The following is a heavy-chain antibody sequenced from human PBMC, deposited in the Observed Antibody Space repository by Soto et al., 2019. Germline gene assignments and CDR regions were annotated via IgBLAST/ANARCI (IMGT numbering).Heavy chain of an antibody. V-gene: IGHV1-24*01. CDR3: ATPTTLRRAMITNINFDF. D-gene: IGHD3-22*01. Sequence: ASVKVSCKTSGYNFLSYGINWVRQAPGKGLEWMGGFDPEGGEAIYAQKWHGRVTVTEDTVTDTAYMELSGLKSDDTAVYYCATPTTLRRAMITNINFDFWGQGTPVTVSA. CDR1: GYNFLSYG. J-gene: IGHJ4*02. CDR2: FDPEGGEA.